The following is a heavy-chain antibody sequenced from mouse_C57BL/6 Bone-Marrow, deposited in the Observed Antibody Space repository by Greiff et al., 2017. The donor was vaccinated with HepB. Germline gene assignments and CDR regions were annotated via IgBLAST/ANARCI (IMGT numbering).Heavy chain of an antibody. J-gene: IGHJ2*01. V-gene: IGHV1-64*01. CDR1: GYTFTSYW. Sequence: QVQLKQPGAELVKPGASVKLSCKASGYTFTSYWMHWVKQRPGQGLEWIGMIHPNSGSTNYNEKFKSKATLTVDKSSSTAYMQLSSLTSEDSAVYYCARVEITTVVAPYYFDYWGQGTTLTVSS. CDR3: ARVEITTVVAPYYFDY. D-gene: IGHD1-1*01. CDR2: IHPNSGST.